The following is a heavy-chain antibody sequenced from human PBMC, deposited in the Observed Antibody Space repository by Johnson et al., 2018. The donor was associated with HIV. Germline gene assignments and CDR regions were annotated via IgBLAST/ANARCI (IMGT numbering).Heavy chain of an antibody. D-gene: IGHD3-3*01. CDR2: IGTAGDT. CDR1: GFTFSNYD. Sequence: VQVVESGGDLVQPGGSLRLSCAASGFTFSNYDIHWVRQATGKGLEWVSTIGTAGDTYYAGSVNGRFTISRENAKNSLYLQMNSLRAGDTAVYYCARGGSRITIFGVDINLGAFDIWGQGTMVIVSS. V-gene: IGHV3-13*01. CDR3: ARGGSRITIFGVDINLGAFDI. J-gene: IGHJ3*02.